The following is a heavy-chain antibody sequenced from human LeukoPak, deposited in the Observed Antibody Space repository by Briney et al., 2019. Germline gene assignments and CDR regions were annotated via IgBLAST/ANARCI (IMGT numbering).Heavy chain of an antibody. CDR1: GFTVSNNY. CDR3: ARDLRGLDAFDI. V-gene: IGHV3-21*01. CDR2: ISSSSSHI. J-gene: IGHJ3*02. Sequence: GGSLRLSCAASGFTVSNNYMSWVRQAPGKGLEWVSCISSSSSHIYYSDSVKGRFTISRDNAKNSLYLQMNSLTAEDTAVYFCARDLRGLDAFDIWGQGTMVTVSS.